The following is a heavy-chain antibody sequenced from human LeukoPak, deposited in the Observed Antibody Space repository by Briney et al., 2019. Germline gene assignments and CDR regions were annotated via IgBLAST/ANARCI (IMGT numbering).Heavy chain of an antibody. CDR1: GGSFSGYY. V-gene: IGHV4-34*01. Sequence: SETLSLTCAVYGGSFSGYYWSWIRQPPGKGLEWIGEINHSGSTNYNPSLKSRVTISVDTSKNQFSLKLSSVTAADTAVYYCARDGRDSSGWYWGQGTLVTVSS. CDR3: ARDGRDSSGWY. CDR2: INHSGST. J-gene: IGHJ4*02. D-gene: IGHD6-19*01.